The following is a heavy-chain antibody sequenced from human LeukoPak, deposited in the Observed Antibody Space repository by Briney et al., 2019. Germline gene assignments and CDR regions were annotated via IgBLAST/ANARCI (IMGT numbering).Heavy chain of an antibody. CDR2: IYYSGST. J-gene: IGHJ4*02. V-gene: IGHV4-39*01. D-gene: IGHD5-12*01. CDR1: GGSISSSSYY. Sequence: SETLSLTCTVSGGSISSSSYYWGWIRQPPGTGLEWIGSIYYSGSTYYNPSLKSRVTISVDTSKNQFSLKLSSVTAADTAVYYCARSRVATMSFDYWGQGTLVTVSS. CDR3: ARSRVATMSFDY.